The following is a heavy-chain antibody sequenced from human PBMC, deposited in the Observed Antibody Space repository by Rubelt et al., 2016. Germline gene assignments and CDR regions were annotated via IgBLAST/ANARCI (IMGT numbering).Heavy chain of an antibody. V-gene: IGHV3-23*01. CDR1: GFTFSIYA. Sequence: EVQLLESGGGLVQPGGSPRLSCAASGFTFSIYAMNWVRQAPGKGLEWVSYISGSGGATYYADSVKGRFTISRDNSKKTVFLQMNSLRAEETAVYYCARSRPGTYSPLDSWGQGTLVTVSS. CDR3: ARSRPGTYSPLDS. CDR2: ISGSGGAT. J-gene: IGHJ4*02. D-gene: IGHD3-10*01.